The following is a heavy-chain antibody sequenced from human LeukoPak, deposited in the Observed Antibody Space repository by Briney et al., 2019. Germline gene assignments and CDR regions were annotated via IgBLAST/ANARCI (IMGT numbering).Heavy chain of an antibody. D-gene: IGHD4-23*01. Sequence: GGSLRLSCAASGFTFSTYAMSWVRQAPGKGLEWVSTISGSGGSTYYADSVKGRFTISRDNSKNTLYLQTNSLRADDTAVYYCAKNSNSKPDNWGQGTLVTVSS. V-gene: IGHV3-23*01. J-gene: IGHJ4*02. CDR1: GFTFSTYA. CDR2: ISGSGGST. CDR3: AKNSNSKPDN.